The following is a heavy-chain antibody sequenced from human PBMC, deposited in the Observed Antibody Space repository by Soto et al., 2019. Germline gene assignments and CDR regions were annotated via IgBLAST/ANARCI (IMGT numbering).Heavy chain of an antibody. CDR3: ARDQTDSGGYSDS. Sequence: PGGSLRLSCEASGFNFSSYGIHWVHQAPGKGLEWVAIIWNDGSNEYYADSVKGRFTISRDNSKNTVYLQVSKLRAEDTAVYFCARDQTDSGGYSDSWGQGTLVTVSS. V-gene: IGHV3-33*01. CDR1: GFNFSSYG. D-gene: IGHD3-22*01. J-gene: IGHJ4*02. CDR2: IWNDGSNE.